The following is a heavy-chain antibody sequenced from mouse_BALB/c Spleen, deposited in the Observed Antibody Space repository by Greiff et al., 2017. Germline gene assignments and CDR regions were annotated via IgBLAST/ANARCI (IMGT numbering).Heavy chain of an antibody. D-gene: IGHD2-14*01. J-gene: IGHJ4*01. CDR2: ISSGGSYT. V-gene: IGHV5-9-3*01. Sequence: EVKVVESGGGLVKPGGSLKLSCAASGFTFSSYAMSWVRQTPEKRLEWVATISSGGSYTYYPDSVKGRFTISRDNAKNTLYLQMSSLRSEDTAMYYCARQVRRDYYAMDYWGQGTSVTVSS. CDR1: GFTFSSYA. CDR3: ARQVRRDYYAMDY.